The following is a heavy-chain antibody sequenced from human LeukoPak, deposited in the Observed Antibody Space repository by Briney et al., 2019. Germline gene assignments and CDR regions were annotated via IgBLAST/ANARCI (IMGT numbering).Heavy chain of an antibody. CDR1: GYTFTSYY. D-gene: IGHD5-18*01. CDR3: ARVPEGGYSYGPHWFDP. J-gene: IGHJ5*02. CDR2: INPSGGST. V-gene: IGHV1-46*01. Sequence: ASVKVSCKASGYTFTSYYMHWVRQAPGQGLEWMGIINPSGGSTNYAQKFQGRVTITADKSTSTAYMELSSLRSEDTAVYYCARVPEGGYSYGPHWFDPWGQGTLVTVSS.